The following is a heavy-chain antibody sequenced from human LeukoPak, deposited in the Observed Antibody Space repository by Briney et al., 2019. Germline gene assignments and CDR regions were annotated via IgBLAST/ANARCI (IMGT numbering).Heavy chain of an antibody. CDR3: ARSSEYYFGP. Sequence: SETLSLTCTVSGYSISSGYYWGWIRQPPGKGLEWIGEINHSGSTNYNPSLKSRVTISVDTSKNQFSLKLSSVTAADTAVYYCARSSEYYFGPWGQGTLVTVSS. CDR2: INHSGST. J-gene: IGHJ5*02. D-gene: IGHD2/OR15-2a*01. V-gene: IGHV4-38-2*02. CDR1: GYSISSGYY.